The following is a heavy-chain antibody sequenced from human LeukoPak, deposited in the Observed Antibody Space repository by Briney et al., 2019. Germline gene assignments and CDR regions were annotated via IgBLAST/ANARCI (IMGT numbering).Heavy chain of an antibody. J-gene: IGHJ4*02. D-gene: IGHD2-15*01. V-gene: IGHV4-59*08. CDR2: IYYSGST. CDR3: ARHRSYYCSGGNCYLCYFDY. Sequence: PSETLSLTCTVSGVSISSYYWSWIRQPPGKGLEWIGYIYYSGSTNHNPSLKSRVTISVDTSKNQFSLKLSSVTAADTAVYYCARHRSYYCSGGNCYLCYFDYWGQGTLVTVSS. CDR1: GVSISSYY.